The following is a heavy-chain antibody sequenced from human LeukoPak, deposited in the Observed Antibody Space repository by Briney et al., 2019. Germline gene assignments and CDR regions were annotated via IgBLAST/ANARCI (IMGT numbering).Heavy chain of an antibody. CDR1: GFTFSSYW. Sequence: GVSLRLSCAASGFTFSSYWMNWARQAPGKGLEWVASINHNGNVNYYVDSVKGRFTISRDNAKNSLYLQMSNLRAEDTAVFFCARGGGLDVWGHGATVTVSS. V-gene: IGHV3-7*03. CDR2: INHNGNVN. D-gene: IGHD3-16*01. CDR3: ARGGGLDV. J-gene: IGHJ6*02.